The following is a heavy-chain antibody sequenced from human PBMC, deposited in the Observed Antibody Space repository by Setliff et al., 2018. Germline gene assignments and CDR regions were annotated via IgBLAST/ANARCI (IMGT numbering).Heavy chain of an antibody. J-gene: IGHJ6*03. CDR3: ARAPSGTGFYHFFSYMDV. CDR2: IRPLRGDT. Sequence: ASVKGSCKASGYIFSAYHVHWVRQAPGQGPEWVGCIRPLRGDTKSAQKFQGRLTMTGDASINTAFMELTGLTSADTAVYYCARAPSGTGFYHFFSYMDVWGKGTTVTVSS. D-gene: IGHD1-7*01. CDR1: GYIFSAYH. V-gene: IGHV1-2*02.